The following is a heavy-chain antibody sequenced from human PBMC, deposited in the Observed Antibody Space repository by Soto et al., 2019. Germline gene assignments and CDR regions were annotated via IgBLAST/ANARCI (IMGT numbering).Heavy chain of an antibody. CDR1: GFTFSYHY. CDR2: MTRSGSSS. CDR3: ARELSGNYFAFDL. Sequence: GGSLRLSCAASGFTFSYHYMSWIRQAQGKGLEWISYMTRSGSSSSYADSVKGRFTISRDNAKNSLYLQMNSLRGDDTAVYYCARELSGNYFAFDLWAKGQWSPSPQ. V-gene: IGHV3-11*04. J-gene: IGHJ3*01. D-gene: IGHD1-26*01.